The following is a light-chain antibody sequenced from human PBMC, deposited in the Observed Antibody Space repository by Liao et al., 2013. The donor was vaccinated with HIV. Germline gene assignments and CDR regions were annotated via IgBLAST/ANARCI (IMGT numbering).Light chain of an antibody. CDR1: TLENKY. CDR3: QAWDSSTAK. CDR2: DSD. V-gene: IGLV3-1*01. J-gene: IGLJ3*02. Sequence: SYELSQPPSVSVSPGQTASITCSGDTLENKYASWYQQKPGQSPVPVIYDSDKRPSGIPERFSGSNSGNTATLTISGTQAMDEADYYCQAWDSSTAKFGGGTKLTVL.